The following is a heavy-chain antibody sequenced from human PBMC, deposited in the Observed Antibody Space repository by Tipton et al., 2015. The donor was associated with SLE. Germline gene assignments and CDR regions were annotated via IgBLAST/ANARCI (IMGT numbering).Heavy chain of an antibody. CDR2: IYYSGST. CDR1: GVSIDHYY. V-gene: IGHV4-59*08. D-gene: IGHD5-12*01. J-gene: IGHJ4*02. CDR3: ARADGATGLDY. Sequence: TLSLTCTVSGVSIDHYYWSWIRQHPGKGLEWIGHIYYSGSTNYNPSLKSRVTISVDPSKNQFSLRVSSVTAADTAVYYCARADGATGLDYWGQGTLVTVSS.